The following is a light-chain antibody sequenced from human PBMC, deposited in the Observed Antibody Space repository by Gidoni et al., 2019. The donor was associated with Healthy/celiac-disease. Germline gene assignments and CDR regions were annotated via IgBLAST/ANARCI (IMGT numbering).Light chain of an antibody. V-gene: IGKV1-39*01. J-gene: IGKJ1*01. CDR1: QSISIY. CDR3: QQSYSTPRWT. CDR2: SAS. Sequence: DIKMTQSQSSLSSSVGDRVTITFRSSQSISIYLNCYKQKPWKSPKLLIYSASSLQSGVPSLFIGSGSVTDFTLTISSLLPEDFATFYCQQSYSTPRWTFGQGTKVEIK.